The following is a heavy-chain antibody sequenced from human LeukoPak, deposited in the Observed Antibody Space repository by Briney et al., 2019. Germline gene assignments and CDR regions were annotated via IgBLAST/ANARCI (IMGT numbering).Heavy chain of an antibody. CDR2: IYYSGST. V-gene: IGHV4-59*01. Sequence: SETLSLTCTVSGGSISSYYWSWIRQPPGKGLEWIGYIYYSGSTNYNPSLKSRVTISGDTSKNQFSLKLSSVTAADTAVHYCARVKLDSSGYPFDYWGQGTLVTVSS. D-gene: IGHD3-22*01. CDR1: GGSISSYY. CDR3: ARVKLDSSGYPFDY. J-gene: IGHJ4*02.